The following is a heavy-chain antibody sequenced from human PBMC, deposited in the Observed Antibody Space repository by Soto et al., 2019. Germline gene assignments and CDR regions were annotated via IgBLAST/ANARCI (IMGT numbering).Heavy chain of an antibody. V-gene: IGHV3-48*03. J-gene: IGHJ6*02. D-gene: IGHD1-26*01. CDR2: ISSSGSTI. CDR1: GFTFSSYE. Sequence: PGGSLRLSCAASGFTFSSYEMNWVRQAPGKGLEWVSYISSSGSTIYYADSVKGRFTISRDNAKNSLYLQMNSLRAEDTAVYYCARSGTYSDYYYGMDVWGQGTTVTVSS. CDR3: ARSGTYSDYYYGMDV.